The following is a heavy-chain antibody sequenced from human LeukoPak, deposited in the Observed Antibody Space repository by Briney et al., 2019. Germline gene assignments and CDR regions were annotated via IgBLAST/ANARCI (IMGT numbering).Heavy chain of an antibody. CDR3: ARAPGYYDILTGYYYLWYFDY. CDR2: IYYSGST. J-gene: IGHJ4*02. D-gene: IGHD3-9*01. V-gene: IGHV4-59*01. Sequence: NPSETLSLTCTVSGGSISSYYWSWIRQPPGKGLEWIGYIYYSGSTNYNPSLKSRVTISVDTSKNQFSLKLSSVTAADTAVYYCARAPGYYDILTGYYYLWYFDYWGQGTLVTVSS. CDR1: GGSISSYY.